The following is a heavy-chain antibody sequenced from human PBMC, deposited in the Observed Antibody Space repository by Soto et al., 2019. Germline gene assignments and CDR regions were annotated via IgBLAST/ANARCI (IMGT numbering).Heavy chain of an antibody. CDR1: GCRLSSNS. CDR2: ISSSSSYI. V-gene: IGHV3-21*01. J-gene: IGHJ4*02. Sequence: VRRSSADPGCRLSSNSKNWVRQAPGKGLEWVSSISSSSSYIYYADSVKGRFTISRDNAKNSLYLQMNSLRAEDTAVYYCARSSYSSGWYVSWAQGSLVIFTS. CDR3: ARSSYSSGWYVS. D-gene: IGHD6-19*01.